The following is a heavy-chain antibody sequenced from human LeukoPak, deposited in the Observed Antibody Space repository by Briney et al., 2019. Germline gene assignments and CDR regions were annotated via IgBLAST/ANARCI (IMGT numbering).Heavy chain of an antibody. Sequence: SETLSLTCAVSGGSISSSNWWSWARQPPGKGLEWIGEIYHSGSTNYNPSLKSRVTISVDKSKNQFSLKLSSVTAADTAVYYCARFSRVVPAAIGYYYYYGMDVWGQGTTVTVSS. CDR1: GGSISSSNW. D-gene: IGHD2-2*01. CDR2: IYHSGST. V-gene: IGHV4-4*02. CDR3: ARFSRVVPAAIGYYYYYGMDV. J-gene: IGHJ6*02.